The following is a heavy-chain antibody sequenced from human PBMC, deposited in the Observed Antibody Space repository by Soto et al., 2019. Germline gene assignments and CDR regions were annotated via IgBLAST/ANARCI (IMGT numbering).Heavy chain of an antibody. CDR3: ARVRTGSYFDY. J-gene: IGHJ4*02. D-gene: IGHD1-26*01. Sequence: GGSLRLSCASSGFTFIGYSMTWVRQTPGKGLEWLSYITSGSGTIYYADSVKGRFTISRDNAKNSVYLQMNSLRDEDTAVYYCARVRTGSYFDYWGQGTLVTVSS. V-gene: IGHV3-48*02. CDR2: ITSGSGTI. CDR1: GFTFIGYS.